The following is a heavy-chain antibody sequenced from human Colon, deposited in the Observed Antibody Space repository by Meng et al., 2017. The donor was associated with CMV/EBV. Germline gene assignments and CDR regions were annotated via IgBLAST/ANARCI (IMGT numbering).Heavy chain of an antibody. D-gene: IGHD2-2*01. J-gene: IGHJ4*02. CDR3: AHRRYCSNTSCQTPFDY. Sequence: TLSLTCSVTGVSISSGTYYWSWIRQPPGKGLEWIALIYWNDDKRYSPSLKSRLTITKDTSKNQVVLTMTNMDPVDTATYYCAHRRYCSNTSCQTPFDYWGQGTLVTVSS. CDR1: GVSISSGTYY. CDR2: IYWNDDK. V-gene: IGHV2-5*01.